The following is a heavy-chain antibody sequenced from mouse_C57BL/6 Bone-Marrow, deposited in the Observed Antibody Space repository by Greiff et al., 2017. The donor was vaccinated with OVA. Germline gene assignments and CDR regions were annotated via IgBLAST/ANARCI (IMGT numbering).Heavy chain of an antibody. D-gene: IGHD2-5*01. Sequence: EVQLQQSGPVLVKPGASVKMSCKASGYTFTDYYMNWVKQSHGKSLEWIGVINPYNGGTSYNQKFKGTATLTVDKSSSTAYMELNSLTSEDSAVYYCARNYSNSDYWGQGTTLTVSS. CDR3: ARNYSNSDY. J-gene: IGHJ2*01. CDR2: INPYNGGT. V-gene: IGHV1-19*01. CDR1: GYTFTDYY.